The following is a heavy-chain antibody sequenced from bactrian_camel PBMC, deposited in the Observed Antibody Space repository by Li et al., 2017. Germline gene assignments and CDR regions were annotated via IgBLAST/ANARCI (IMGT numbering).Heavy chain of an antibody. J-gene: IGHJ6*01. D-gene: IGHD6*01. CDR1: GFQFGDYP. CDR3: AAARYCGTWYGPPLVSIFSY. Sequence: VQLVESGGGLVQPGGSLRLSCAASGFQFGDYPMSWVRQAPGKEREGVAAIDSDGIASYADSVKGRFTVSRDNANNTVNLMMNSLNPEDTAMYYCAAARYCGTWYGPPLVSIFSYWGQGTQVTVS. CDR2: IDSDGIA. V-gene: IGHV3S10*01.